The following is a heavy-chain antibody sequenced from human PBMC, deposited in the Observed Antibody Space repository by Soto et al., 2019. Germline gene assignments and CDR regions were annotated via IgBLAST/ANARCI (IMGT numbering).Heavy chain of an antibody. V-gene: IGHV4-39*01. CDR1: GGSISSSSYY. CDR2: IYYSGSA. Sequence: SETLSLTCTVSGGSISSSSYYWGWIRQPPGKGLEWIGSIYYSGSAYYNPSLKSRVTISVDTSKNQFSLKLRSVTAADTAVYYCARLRIDDYSNFYFDYWGQRTLVTVSS. CDR3: ARLRIDDYSNFYFDY. J-gene: IGHJ4*02. D-gene: IGHD4-4*01.